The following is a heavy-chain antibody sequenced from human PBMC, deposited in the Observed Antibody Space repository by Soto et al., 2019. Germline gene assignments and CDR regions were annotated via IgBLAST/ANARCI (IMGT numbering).Heavy chain of an antibody. CDR2: IIPIFDTA. J-gene: IGHJ6*02. D-gene: IGHD7-27*01. CDR3: ARETGEAGNYYGMDV. Sequence: QVQLVQSGAEVKKPGSSVKDSCKASGGTFSSYAISWVRRAPGQGLDWMGGIIPIFDTANYAQKFQGRVTITADESTSTDYMELSSLRSEGTAVYYCARETGEAGNYYGMDVWGQGTTVTVSS. CDR1: GGTFSSYA. V-gene: IGHV1-69*12.